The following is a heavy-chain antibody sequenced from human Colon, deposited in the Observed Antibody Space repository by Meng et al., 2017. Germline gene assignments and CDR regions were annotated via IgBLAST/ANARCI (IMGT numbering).Heavy chain of an antibody. CDR3: ARGLTGYFAHTDY. CDR2: IYNSGST. J-gene: IGHJ4*02. CDR1: GASISGYF. Sequence: QVQLRGSGPGLVKPSETLSLTCTVSGASISGYFWSWIRQPPGRGLEWIGYIYNSGSTNYNPSLKSRVTISVDTSKNQFSLKLSSVTAADTAIYYCARGLTGYFAHTDYWGQGTLVTVSS. D-gene: IGHD3-9*01. V-gene: IGHV4-59*01.